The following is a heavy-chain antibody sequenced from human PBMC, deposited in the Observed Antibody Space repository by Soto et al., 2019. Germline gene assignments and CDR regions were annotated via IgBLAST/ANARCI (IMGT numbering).Heavy chain of an antibody. V-gene: IGHV3-73*02. CDR2: IRSKGNNYAT. CDR3: IRFSRSLSWYFDL. CDR1: GFSFRESA. J-gene: IGHJ2*01. Sequence: EVQLVESGGGLVQPGGSLKLSCAASGFSFRESAMHWVRHASGKGLEWVGRIRSKGNNYATTYAASVKGRFTISRDDSKNTSYLQMNSLKTDDTAVYYCIRFSRSLSWYFDLWGRGTLVTFSS. D-gene: IGHD3-16*02.